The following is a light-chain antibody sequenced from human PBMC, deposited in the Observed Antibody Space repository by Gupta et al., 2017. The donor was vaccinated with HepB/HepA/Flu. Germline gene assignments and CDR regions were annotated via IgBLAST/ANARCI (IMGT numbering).Light chain of an antibody. CDR1: QSLSSSY. J-gene: IGKJ5*01. Sequence: ETVLTQSPGTLSLSPGERATLSCRASQSLSSSYLAWYQQRPGQAPRLLIYGASSRATGIPDRFSGSGSGTDFTLTISRLEPGDFAVYDCQQYGSSITFGQGTRLEIK. CDR3: QQYGSSIT. V-gene: IGKV3-20*01. CDR2: GAS.